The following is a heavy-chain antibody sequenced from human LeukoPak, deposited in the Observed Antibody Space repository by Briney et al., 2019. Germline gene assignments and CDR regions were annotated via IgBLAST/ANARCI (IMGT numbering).Heavy chain of an antibody. CDR1: GFTFSRHY. CDR2: VNGVGTDK. J-gene: IGHJ5*02. Sequence: GGSLRLSCAASGFTFSRHYMHWVRQAPGKGLAWVSRVNGVGTDKIYADSVKGRFTISRDNSKNTLYLQMNSLRAEDTAVYYCARVRTTVTTNWFDPWGQGTLVTVSS. V-gene: IGHV3-74*01. CDR3: ARVRTTVTTNWFDP. D-gene: IGHD4-11*01.